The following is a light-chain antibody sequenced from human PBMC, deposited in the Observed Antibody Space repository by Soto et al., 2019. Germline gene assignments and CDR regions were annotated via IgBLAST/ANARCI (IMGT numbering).Light chain of an antibody. CDR1: SSNIGNNA. CDR3: AAWDDSLNEGV. V-gene: IGLV1-36*01. CDR2: YDD. Sequence: QSVLTQPPSVSEAPRQRVTISCSGSSSNIGNNAVNWYQQLPGKAPKLLIYYDDLLPSGVSDRFSGSKSGTSASLAISGLQSEDEADYYCAAWDDSLNEGVFGTGTKVTVL. J-gene: IGLJ1*01.